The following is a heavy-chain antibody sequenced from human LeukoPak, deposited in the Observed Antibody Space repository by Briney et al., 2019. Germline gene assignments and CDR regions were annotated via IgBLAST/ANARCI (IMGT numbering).Heavy chain of an antibody. J-gene: IGHJ3*02. D-gene: IGHD5-24*01. V-gene: IGHV4-39*07. CDR2: INDSGSS. Sequence: SETLSLTCTVSGGSISSSSYYWGWIRQSPGKGLEWIGEINDSGSSNYIPSLKSRVTISVDTSKNQFSLKLSSVTAADTAVYYCALVEMATDAFDIWGQGTMVTVSS. CDR3: ALVEMATDAFDI. CDR1: GGSISSSSYY.